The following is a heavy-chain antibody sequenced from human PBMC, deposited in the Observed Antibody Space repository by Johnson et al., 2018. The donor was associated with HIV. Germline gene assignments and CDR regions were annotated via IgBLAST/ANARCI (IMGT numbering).Heavy chain of an antibody. V-gene: IGHV3-23*04. Sequence: VQLVESGGGLIQPGGSLRLSCAASGFLVSSNYMSWVRQAPGKGLEWVSAISGSGGSTYYADSVKGRFTISRDNSKNTLYLQMNSLRAEDTAVYYCAKEGADYNFWSGYSSNAFDIWGQGTMVTVSS. D-gene: IGHD3-3*01. J-gene: IGHJ3*02. CDR1: GFLVSSNY. CDR3: AKEGADYNFWSGYSSNAFDI. CDR2: ISGSGGST.